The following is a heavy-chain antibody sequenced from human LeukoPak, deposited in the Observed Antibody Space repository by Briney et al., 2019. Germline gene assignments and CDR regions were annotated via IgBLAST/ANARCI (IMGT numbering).Heavy chain of an antibody. D-gene: IGHD3-22*01. CDR2: IYYSGST. J-gene: IGHJ4*02. CDR3: ARDWGYYDSSGYFVTPGYFDY. Sequence: SETLSLTCTVSGGSISSGDYYWRWIRQPPGKGLEWIGYIYYSGSTYYNPSLKSRVTISVDTSKNQFSLKLSSVTAADTAVYYCARDWGYYDSSGYFVTPGYFDYWGQGTLVTVSS. V-gene: IGHV4-30-4*08. CDR1: GGSISSGDYY.